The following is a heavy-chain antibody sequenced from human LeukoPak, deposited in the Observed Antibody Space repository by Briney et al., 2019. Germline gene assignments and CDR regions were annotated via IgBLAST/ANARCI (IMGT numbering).Heavy chain of an antibody. J-gene: IGHJ4*02. V-gene: IGHV4-59*01. CDR3: ARWHSHGRHFDY. D-gene: IGHD2-21*01. Sequence: NPSETLSLTCTVSAGSISSYYWSWIRQPRGKGMEWIGYIYYSGSTNYNPSLKSRVTIPVDTSKTQFSLTLISVTAADTAVYYCARWHSHGRHFDYWGQGALVTVSS. CDR2: IYYSGST. CDR1: AGSISSYY.